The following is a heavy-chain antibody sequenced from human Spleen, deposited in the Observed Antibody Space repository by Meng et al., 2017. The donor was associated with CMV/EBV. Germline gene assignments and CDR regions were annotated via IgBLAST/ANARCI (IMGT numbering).Heavy chain of an antibody. D-gene: IGHD3-10*01. CDR3: ARDYTYYYGSGSLYYFDY. CDR2: ISAYNGNT. Sequence: ASVKVSCKASGYTFTSYGISWVRQAPGQGLEWMGWISAYNGNTNYAQKLQGRVTMTTDTSTSTAYMELRSLRSDDTAAYYCARDYTYYYGSGSLYYFDYWGQGTLVTVSS. J-gene: IGHJ4*02. CDR1: GYTFTSYG. V-gene: IGHV1-18*01.